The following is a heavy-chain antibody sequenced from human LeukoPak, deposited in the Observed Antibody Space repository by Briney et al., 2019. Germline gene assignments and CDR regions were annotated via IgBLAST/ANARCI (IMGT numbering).Heavy chain of an antibody. J-gene: IGHJ3*02. CDR3: ARGRLTTTVVTVDAFDI. V-gene: IGHV1-69*05. CDR2: IVPVFGTA. Sequence: ASVKVSCKTSGGTFNSYAISWVRQAPAQGLEWMGGIVPVFGTAKYAQKFQDRVTITTDESTRTAYMELSSLRSEDTAVYYCARGRLTTTVVTVDAFDIWGQGTMVTVSS. CDR1: GGTFNSYA. D-gene: IGHD4-23*01.